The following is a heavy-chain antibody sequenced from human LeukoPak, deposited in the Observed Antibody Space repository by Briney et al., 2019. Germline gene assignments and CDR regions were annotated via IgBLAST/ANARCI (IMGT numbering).Heavy chain of an antibody. CDR2: ISTSSRYI. V-gene: IGHV3-21*01. D-gene: IGHD2-2*01. CDR1: GFTLSNYD. CDR3: ARADCSSSTCYLRRSWFDP. Sequence: EGSLRLSCAASGFTLSNYDMNWVRQAPGKGLEWVSSISTSSRYIYYKDSVRGRFTISRDDAKNSLHVEMNSLRAEDTAVYYCARADCSSSTCYLRRSWFDPWGQGTLVTVSS. J-gene: IGHJ5*02.